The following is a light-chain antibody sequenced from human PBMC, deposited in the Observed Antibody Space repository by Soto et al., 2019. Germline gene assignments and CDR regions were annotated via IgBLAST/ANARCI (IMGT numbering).Light chain of an antibody. CDR1: SSNIGSNT. V-gene: IGLV1-44*01. CDR2: SSN. CDR3: AAWDDSLNGGV. Sequence: QSVLTQRPSASGTPGQRVTISCSGGSSNIGSNTVNWYQQLPGTAPKLLIYSSNQRPSGVPDRFSGSKSGTSASLAISGLQSEDEADYYCAAWDDSLNGGVFGGGTKLTVL. J-gene: IGLJ2*01.